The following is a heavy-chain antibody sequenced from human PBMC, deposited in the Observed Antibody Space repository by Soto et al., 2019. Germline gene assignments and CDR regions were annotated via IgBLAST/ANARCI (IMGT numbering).Heavy chain of an antibody. J-gene: IGHJ5*02. CDR3: VRGRGKSGTT. CDR2: IVPLLGRA. V-gene: IGHV1-69*06. D-gene: IGHD1-7*01. CDR1: GDTSRSYV. Sequence: QVHLVQSEPEVKKPGSSVKVSCETSGDTSRSYVISWVRQAPGQGLEGMGGIVPLLGRATYAQNFQGRVTITADTSTPTAYMEGTRLRAEDTGVYYGVRGRGKSGTTWGQGTVVTVAS.